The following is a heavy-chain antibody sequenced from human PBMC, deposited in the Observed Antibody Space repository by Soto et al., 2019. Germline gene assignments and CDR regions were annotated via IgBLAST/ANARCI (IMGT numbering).Heavy chain of an antibody. CDR2: IRSKAYGGTT. CDR3: TSCGGDCYDAFDI. J-gene: IGHJ3*02. Sequence: GGSLRLSCTASGFTFGDYAMSWFRQAPGKGLEWVGFIRSKAYGGTTEYAASVKGRFTISRDDSKSIAYLQMNSLKTEDTAVYYCTSCGGDCYDAFDIWGQGTMVTVSS. D-gene: IGHD2-21*02. V-gene: IGHV3-49*03. CDR1: GFTFGDYA.